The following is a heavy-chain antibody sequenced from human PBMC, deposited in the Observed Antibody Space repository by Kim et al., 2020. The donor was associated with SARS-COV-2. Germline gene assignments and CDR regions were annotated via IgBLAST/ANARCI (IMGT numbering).Heavy chain of an antibody. D-gene: IGHD6-6*01. CDR3: VACLVDERSFWCDP. J-gene: IGHJ5*02. CDR2: FHYGGNT. Sequence: SETLSLTCAVSGGSISSNNWWTWVRQPPGKGLEWIGQFHYGGNTNYNPSLKSRVTISVDKSKNDFSLKLSSVTAADTAVYYCVACLVDERSFWCDPWGQGTHVTVSS. CDR1: GGSISSNNW. V-gene: IGHV4-4*02.